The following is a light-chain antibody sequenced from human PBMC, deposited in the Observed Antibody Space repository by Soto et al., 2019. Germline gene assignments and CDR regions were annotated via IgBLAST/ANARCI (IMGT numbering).Light chain of an antibody. J-gene: IGKJ1*01. CDR1: QTISSW. CDR3: QQYNSYSRA. V-gene: IGKV1-5*03. Sequence: DIQMTQSPSTLSGSVGDRVTIPCRASQTISSWLAWYQQKPGKAPKLLIYKASTLKSGVPSRFSGSGSGTEFTLTISSLQPDDFATYYCQQYNSYSRAFGQGTKVDIK. CDR2: KAS.